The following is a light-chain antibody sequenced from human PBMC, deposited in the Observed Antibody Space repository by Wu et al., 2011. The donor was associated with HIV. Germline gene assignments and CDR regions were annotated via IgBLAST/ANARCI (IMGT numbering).Light chain of an antibody. V-gene: IGKV3-20*01. CDR1: QSVSSY. CDR3: QQYRTSPRT. CDR2: GAS. Sequence: EIVLTQSPATLSLSPGERATLSCRASQSVSSYLAWYQQKPGQAPRLLIYGASSRATGIPDRFSGSGSGTDFTLTISRLEPEDFAVYYCQQYRTSPRTFGQGTSWKSN. J-gene: IGKJ1*01.